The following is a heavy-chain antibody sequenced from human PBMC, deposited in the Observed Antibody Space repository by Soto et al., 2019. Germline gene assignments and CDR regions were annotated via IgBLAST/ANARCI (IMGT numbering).Heavy chain of an antibody. D-gene: IGHD2-2*01. J-gene: IGHJ6*02. CDR1: GYTFTGYY. CDR2: INPNSGGT. CDR3: ARDLGSTPPRNYYYGMDV. Sequence: QVQLVQSGAEVKKPGASVKVSCKASGYTFTGYYMHWVRQAPGQGLEWMGWINPNSGGTNYAQKFQGWVTMTRDTSISTAYMELSRLRSDDTAVYYCARDLGSTPPRNYYYGMDVWGQGTTVTVSS. V-gene: IGHV1-2*04.